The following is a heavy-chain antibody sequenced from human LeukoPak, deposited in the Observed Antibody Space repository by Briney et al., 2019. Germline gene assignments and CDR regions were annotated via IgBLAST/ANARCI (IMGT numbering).Heavy chain of an antibody. CDR2: ISGSGGST. J-gene: IGHJ4*02. CDR3: ARGDYGGDYFDY. V-gene: IGHV3-23*01. D-gene: IGHD4-23*01. Sequence: GGSLRLSCAASGFTFSSYAMSWVRQAPGKGLEWVSAISGSGGSTYYADSVKGRFTISRDNSKNTLYLQMNSLRAEDTAVYYCARGDYGGDYFDYWGQGTLVTVSS. CDR1: GFTFSSYA.